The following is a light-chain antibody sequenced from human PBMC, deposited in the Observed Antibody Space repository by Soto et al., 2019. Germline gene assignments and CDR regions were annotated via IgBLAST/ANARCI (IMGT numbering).Light chain of an antibody. V-gene: IGLV4-69*01. Sequence: QPVLTQSPSASASLGASVKLTCTLSSGHSNYAIAWHQQQPEKGPRCLMKLNSNGSHSKGDGIPDRFSGSSSGAERYLTISRLQSEDEADYYCQPWGTGPWVFGGGTKLTVL. CDR1: SGHSNYA. J-gene: IGLJ3*02. CDR2: LNSNGSH. CDR3: QPWGTGPWV.